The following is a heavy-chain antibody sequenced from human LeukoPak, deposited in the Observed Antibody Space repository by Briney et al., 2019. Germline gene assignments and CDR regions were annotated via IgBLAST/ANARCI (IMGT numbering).Heavy chain of an antibody. CDR1: GFTFSSYA. J-gene: IGHJ4*02. Sequence: GGSLRLSCAASGFTFSSYAMSWVRQAPGKGLEWASAISGSGGSTYYADSVKGRFTISRDNSKNTLYLQMNSLRAEDTAVYYCAKDRTIFGVVIDYWGQGTLVTVSS. CDR2: ISGSGGST. CDR3: AKDRTIFGVVIDY. V-gene: IGHV3-23*01. D-gene: IGHD3-3*01.